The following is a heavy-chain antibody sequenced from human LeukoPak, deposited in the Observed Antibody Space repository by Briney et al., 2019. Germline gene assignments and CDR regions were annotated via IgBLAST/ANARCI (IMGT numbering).Heavy chain of an antibody. V-gene: IGHV1-2*02. J-gene: IGHJ4*02. CDR1: GYTFTSYY. CDR3: ARVDQRISFYFDY. D-gene: IGHD3-16*02. Sequence: ASVKVSCKASGYTFTSYYMHWVRQAPGQGLEWMGWLNPHNGDTNYVQKFQGRVTMTRDTSISTAFMELSSLRSDDTAVYYCARVDQRISFYFDYWGQGTLITVSS. CDR2: LNPHNGDT.